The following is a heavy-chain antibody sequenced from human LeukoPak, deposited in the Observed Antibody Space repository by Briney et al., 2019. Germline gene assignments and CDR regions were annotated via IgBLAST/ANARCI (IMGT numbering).Heavy chain of an antibody. CDR2: ISSSSSSI. J-gene: IGHJ4*02. D-gene: IGHD3-22*01. Sequence: GGSLRLSCAASGFTFSGYTMNWVRQAPGKGLEWVSSISSSSSSIYYADSVKGRFTISRDNAKNSLYLQLNSLRVGDTAVYYCVRLWDSSGFFGYWGQGALVTVSS. V-gene: IGHV3-21*01. CDR1: GFTFSGYT. CDR3: VRLWDSSGFFGY.